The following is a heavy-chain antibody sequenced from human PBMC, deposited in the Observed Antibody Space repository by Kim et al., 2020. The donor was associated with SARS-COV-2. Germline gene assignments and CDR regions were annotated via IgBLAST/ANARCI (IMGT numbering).Heavy chain of an antibody. Sequence: GESLKISCKGYGYSFTSNWIGWVRQMPEKGLEWMGIIYPGDSDTRYSPSFQGQVTISADRSFSTAYLQWSSLKASDTAIYYCARHQGGVVDYWGQGTLVTVSS. D-gene: IGHD2-8*01. CDR2: IYPGDSDT. V-gene: IGHV5-51*01. CDR3: ARHQGGVVDY. J-gene: IGHJ4*02. CDR1: GYSFTSNW.